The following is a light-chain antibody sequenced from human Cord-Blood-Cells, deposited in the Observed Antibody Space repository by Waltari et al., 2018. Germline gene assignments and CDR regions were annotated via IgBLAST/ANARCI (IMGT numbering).Light chain of an antibody. CDR1: SRYGGWFYL. CDR2: DVS. Sequence: QSSLAQPCPLVGVSGTSNPLLRHGNSRYGGWFYLCPWYQQHPGKAPKLMIYDVSNRPSGVSNRFSGSKSGNTASLTISGLQAEDEADYYCSSYTSSSTYVFGTGTKVTVL. J-gene: IGLJ1*01. CDR3: SSYTSSSTYV. V-gene: IGLV2-14*03.